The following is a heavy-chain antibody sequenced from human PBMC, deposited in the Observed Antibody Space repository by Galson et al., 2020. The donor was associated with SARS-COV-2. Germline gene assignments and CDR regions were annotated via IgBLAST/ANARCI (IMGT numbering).Heavy chain of an antibody. Sequence: ETSETLSLTCSVSGGSISSSSSISSSSYYWAWIRQPPGKGLEWIGSIYYSGNTYYNPSLKSRVTISVDTSKSQFSLKLSSVTAADTAVYYCARREVPAASVDYWDQGTLVTVSS. CDR1: GGSISSSSSISSSSYY. CDR3: ARREVPAASVDY. J-gene: IGHJ4*02. D-gene: IGHD2-2*01. CDR2: IYYSGNT. V-gene: IGHV4-39*01.